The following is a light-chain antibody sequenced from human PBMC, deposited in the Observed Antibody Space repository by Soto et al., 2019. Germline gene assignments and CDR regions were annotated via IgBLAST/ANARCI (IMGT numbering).Light chain of an antibody. V-gene: IGKV3-20*01. CDR3: QQYGSSIWT. CDR1: QYINTR. Sequence: EIVLTQSPATLSSFPGDRVTLSCRASQYINTRLAWYQHRPGQAPRLLIFGASSRATGIPDRISGSGSGTDFTLTINRLEPEDFAVYYCQQYGSSIWTFGQGTKVDIK. CDR2: GAS. J-gene: IGKJ1*01.